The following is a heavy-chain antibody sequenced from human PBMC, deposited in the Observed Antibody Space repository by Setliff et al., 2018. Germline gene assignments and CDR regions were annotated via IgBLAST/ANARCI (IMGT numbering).Heavy chain of an antibody. CDR1: GGSLNTYY. CDR2: INTSGTT. V-gene: IGHV4-4*07. J-gene: IGHJ5*02. Sequence: PSETLSLTCTVSGGSLNTYYWSWIRQPAEKELEWIGRINTSGTTRYNPSLRSRATLSVDESMNRFSLNLNSVTAADTAVYYCAGGLPGDYDFNCFDTWGQGALVTVS. D-gene: IGHD3-3*01. CDR3: AGGLPGDYDFNCFDT.